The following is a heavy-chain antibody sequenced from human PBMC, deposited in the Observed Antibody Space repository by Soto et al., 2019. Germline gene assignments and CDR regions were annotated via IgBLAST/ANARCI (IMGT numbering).Heavy chain of an antibody. D-gene: IGHD3-3*01. V-gene: IGHV3-7*01. CDR2: INQDGSET. Sequence: GGSLRLSCAASGFTFNRYWLSWVRQAPGKGLEWVANINQDGSETYYVDSVKGRFTVSRDNAKNSLYLQVNSLRAEDTAVYYCARAYTDIWSDYSTVPFYFDYWGQGALVTAPQ. J-gene: IGHJ4*02. CDR3: ARAYTDIWSDYSTVPFYFDY. CDR1: GFTFNRYW.